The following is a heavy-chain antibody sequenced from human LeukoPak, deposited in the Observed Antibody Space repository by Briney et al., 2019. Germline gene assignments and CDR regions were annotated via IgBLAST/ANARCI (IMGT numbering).Heavy chain of an antibody. D-gene: IGHD4-11*01. V-gene: IGHV1-46*01. CDR1: GYTFTSYY. J-gene: IGHJ5*02. CDR3: AREGYSNYGTTGANWFDP. CDR2: INPSGGST. Sequence: GASVKVSCKASGYTFTSYYMHWVRQAPGQGLEWMGIINPSGGSTSYAQKFQGRVTMTRDMSTSTVYVELSSLRSEDTAVYYCAREGYSNYGTTGANWFDPWGQGTLVTVSS.